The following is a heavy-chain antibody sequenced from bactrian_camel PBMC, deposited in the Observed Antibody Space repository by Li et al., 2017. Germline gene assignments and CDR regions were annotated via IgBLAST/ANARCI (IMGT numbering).Heavy chain of an antibody. J-gene: IGHJ4*01. CDR1: GYTYNRYC. D-gene: IGHD6*01. Sequence: HVQLVESGGALVQAGGSLRLSCAASGYTYNRYCMGWFRLAPGKEREGVAIIDTDGSTFYADSVKGRFTISRDDAKNALYLQLNSLKTEDTAMYYCTREDPGAGRADWGQGTQVTVS. V-gene: IGHV3S57*01. CDR3: TREDPGAGRAD. CDR2: IDTDGST.